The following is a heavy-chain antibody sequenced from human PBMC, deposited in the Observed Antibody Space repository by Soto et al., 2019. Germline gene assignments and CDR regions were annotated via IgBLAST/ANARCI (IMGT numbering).Heavy chain of an antibody. J-gene: IGHJ6*02. V-gene: IGHV4-30-4*01. Sequence: PSETLSLTCTVSGGSLSSGDYYWSWIRQPPGKGLECIGYIYYSGSTYYNPSLKSRVTISVDTSKNQFSLKLSSVTAADTAVYYCARDGSGAYSSNYYYYYGMDVWGQGTTVTVSS. CDR2: IYYSGST. D-gene: IGHD6-13*01. CDR1: GGSLSSGDYY. CDR3: ARDGSGAYSSNYYYYYGMDV.